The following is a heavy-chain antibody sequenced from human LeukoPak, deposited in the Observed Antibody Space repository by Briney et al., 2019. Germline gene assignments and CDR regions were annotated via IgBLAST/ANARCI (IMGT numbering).Heavy chain of an antibody. V-gene: IGHV3-21*01. D-gene: IGHD1-7*01. J-gene: IGHJ4*02. CDR3: ARDWASISGTTVG. CDR2: ISSSSSYI. Sequence: GGSLRLSCAASGFTFSSYSMNWVRQAPGKGLEWVSSISSSSSYIYYADSVKGRFTISRDNAENSLYLQMNSLRAEDTGVYYCARDWASISGTTVGWGQGTLVTVSS. CDR1: GFTFSSYS.